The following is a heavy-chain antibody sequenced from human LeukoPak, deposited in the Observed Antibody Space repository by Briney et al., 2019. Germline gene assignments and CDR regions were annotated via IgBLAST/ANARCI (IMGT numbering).Heavy chain of an antibody. CDR2: ISPNTGGT. J-gene: IGHJ4*02. CDR3: ARIRGLVPRQYYFDY. Sequence: ASVKVSCKASGYTFTGYYMHWVRQAPGQGLEWMGWISPNTGGTNYAQKFQDRVTMTRDTSISTAYMELSRLRSDDTAVYYCARIRGLVPRQYYFDYWGQGTLVTVSS. CDR1: GYTFTGYY. V-gene: IGHV1-2*02. D-gene: IGHD3/OR15-3a*01.